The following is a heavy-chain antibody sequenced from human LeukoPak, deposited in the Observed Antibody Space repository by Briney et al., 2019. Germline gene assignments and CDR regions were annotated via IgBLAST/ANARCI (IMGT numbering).Heavy chain of an antibody. CDR2: INHSGST. Sequence: SETLSLTCTVSGGSISSHYWSWIRQPPGKGLEWIGEINHSGSTNYNPSLKSRVTISVDTSKNQFSLKLSSVTAADTAVYYCARGFRGARELLFDYWGQGTLVTVSS. J-gene: IGHJ4*02. CDR1: GGSISSHY. D-gene: IGHD1-26*01. V-gene: IGHV4-34*01. CDR3: ARGFRGARELLFDY.